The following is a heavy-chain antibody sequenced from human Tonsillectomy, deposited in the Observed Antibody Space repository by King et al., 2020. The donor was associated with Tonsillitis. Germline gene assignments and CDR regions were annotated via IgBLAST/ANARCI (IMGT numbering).Heavy chain of an antibody. J-gene: IGHJ6*03. CDR1: GYSFTSYW. CDR3: ARLNYDFWSGSSYYYYMDV. V-gene: IGHV5-10-1*03. CDR2: IDPSDSYT. Sequence: DVQLVESGAEVKKPGESLRISCKGSGYSFTSYWISWVRQMPGKGLEWLGRIDPSDSYTNYSPSFQGHVTISADKSISTAYLQWSSLKASDTPMYYCARLNYDFWSGSSYYYYMDVWGKGTTVTVSS. D-gene: IGHD3-3*01.